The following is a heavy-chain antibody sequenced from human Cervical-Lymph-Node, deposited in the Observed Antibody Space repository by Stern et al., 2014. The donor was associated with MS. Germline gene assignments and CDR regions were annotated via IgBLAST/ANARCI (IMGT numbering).Heavy chain of an antibody. CDR3: SRVRRSSSHYFDY. CDR2: INPNSGAT. V-gene: IGHV1-2*02. J-gene: IGHJ4*02. D-gene: IGHD6-13*01. Sequence: QMQLVQSGAEVKKPGASVKVSCKASGYTFTGYYMHWVRQAPGQGLEWMGWINPNSGATNYAQKFQGRVTMTRDTSISTAYMELSRLRSYDTAVYYCSRVRRSSSHYFDYWGQGTLVTVSS. CDR1: GYTFTGYY.